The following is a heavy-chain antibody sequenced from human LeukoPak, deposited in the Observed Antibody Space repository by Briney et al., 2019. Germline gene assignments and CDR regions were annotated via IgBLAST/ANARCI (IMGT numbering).Heavy chain of an antibody. V-gene: IGHV4-39*01. CDR3: ARLRYGDGDAFDI. Sequence: SETLSLTCTVSGGSISSSSYYWGWIRQPPGKGLEWIGSIYYSGSTYYNPSLKSRVTISVDTSKNQFSLKLSSVTAADTAVYYCARLRYGDGDAFDIWGQGTMVTVSS. CDR2: IYYSGST. J-gene: IGHJ3*02. CDR1: GGSISSSSYY. D-gene: IGHD5-18*01.